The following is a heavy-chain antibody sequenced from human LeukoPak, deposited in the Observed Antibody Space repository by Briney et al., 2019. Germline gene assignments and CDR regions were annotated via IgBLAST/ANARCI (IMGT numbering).Heavy chain of an antibody. CDR1: GFTFSSYW. CDR2: IKKDGSEK. Sequence: GGSLRLSCAASGFTFSSYWMTWVRQAPGKGLEWVANIKKDGSEKNYVDSVKGRFTISRDNAKNSLYLQMNSLRAEDTAVYYCAREGSSSWYYYGMDVWGQGTTVTVSS. J-gene: IGHJ6*02. CDR3: AREGSSSWYYYGMDV. D-gene: IGHD6-13*01. V-gene: IGHV3-7*01.